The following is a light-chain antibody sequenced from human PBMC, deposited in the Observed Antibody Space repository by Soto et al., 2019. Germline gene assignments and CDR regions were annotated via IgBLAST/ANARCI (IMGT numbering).Light chain of an antibody. V-gene: IGLV3-21*02. CDR2: DES. CDR1: NIGSKS. J-gene: IGLJ1*01. CDR3: QVWDSSSDHYV. Sequence: SYELTQPPSVSVAPGQTARITCGGNNIGSKSVHWYQQKPGQAPVLVVYDESDRPSGIPERFPGSNSGNTATLTISRVEAGDEADYYCQVWDSSSDHYVFGTGTKVTVL.